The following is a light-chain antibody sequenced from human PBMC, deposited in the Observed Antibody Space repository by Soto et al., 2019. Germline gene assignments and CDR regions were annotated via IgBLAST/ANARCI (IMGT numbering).Light chain of an antibody. CDR3: QQYNKWPPWT. V-gene: IGKV3D-15*01. Sequence: EIVLTQSPGTLSLSPGERATLSCRASQSVSSSYLAWYQQKPGQAPRLLIYGASTRATGIPARFSGSGSGTEFTLTISGLQSDDFAVYFCQQYNKWPPWTFGHGTKVDIK. CDR2: GAS. CDR1: QSVSSSY. J-gene: IGKJ1*01.